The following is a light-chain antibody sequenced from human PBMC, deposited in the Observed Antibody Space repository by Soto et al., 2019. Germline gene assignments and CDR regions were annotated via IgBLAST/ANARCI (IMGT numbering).Light chain of an antibody. J-gene: IGKJ3*01. V-gene: IGKV4-1*01. CDR1: QSVLYSSNNKNY. Sequence: DIVMTQSPDSLAVSLGERATINCKSSQSVLYSSNNKNYLAWYQQKPGQPPKLLIYWAPTRESGVPDRFSGSGSGTDFTLTISSLQAEDVAIYYCQQYYSTPPTFGPGTKVDI. CDR2: WAP. CDR3: QQYYSTPPT.